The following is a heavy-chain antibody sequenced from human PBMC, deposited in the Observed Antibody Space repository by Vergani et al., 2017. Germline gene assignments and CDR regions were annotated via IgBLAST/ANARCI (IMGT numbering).Heavy chain of an antibody. CDR2: INPNSGGT. Sequence: QVQLVQSGAEVKKPGASVKVSCKASGYTFTGYYMHWVRQAPGQGLEWMGWINPNSGGTNYAQKFQGRVTMTRATSISTAYMELSRLRSDVTAVYYCARGRYYGSGSYYNVISWFDPWGQGTLVTVSS. CDR1: GYTFTGYY. D-gene: IGHD3-10*01. J-gene: IGHJ5*02. CDR3: ARGRYYGSGSYYNVISWFDP. V-gene: IGHV1-2*02.